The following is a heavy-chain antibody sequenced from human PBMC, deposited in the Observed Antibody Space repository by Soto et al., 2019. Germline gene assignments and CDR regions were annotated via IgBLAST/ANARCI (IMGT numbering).Heavy chain of an antibody. J-gene: IGHJ5*02. CDR3: ARFGSGGSGYDFWSGYPLSWFDP. Sequence: SETLSLTCAVSGGSISSSNWWSWVRQPPGKGLEWIGEIYHSGSTNYNPSLKSRVTISVDKSKNQFSLKLSSVTAADTAVYYCARFGSGGSGYDFWSGYPLSWFDPWGQGTLVTVSS. CDR1: GGSISSSNW. CDR2: IYHSGST. V-gene: IGHV4-4*02. D-gene: IGHD3-3*01.